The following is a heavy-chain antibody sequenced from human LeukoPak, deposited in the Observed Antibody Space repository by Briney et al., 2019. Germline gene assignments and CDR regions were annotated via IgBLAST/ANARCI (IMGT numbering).Heavy chain of an antibody. J-gene: IGHJ5*02. CDR3: ARDRQHYYDSSGYYNWFDP. CDR2: IYTSGST. V-gene: IGHV4-4*07. CDR1: GGSISSYY. D-gene: IGHD3-22*01. Sequence: SETLSLTCTVSGGSISSYYWSWIRQPAGKGLEWIGRIYTSGSTNYNPSLKSRVTMSVDTSKNQFSLKLSSVTAADTAVYYCARDRQHYYDSSGYYNWFDPWGQGTLVTVSS.